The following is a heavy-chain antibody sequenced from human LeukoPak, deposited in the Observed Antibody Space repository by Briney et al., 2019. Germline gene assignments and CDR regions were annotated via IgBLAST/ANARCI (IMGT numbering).Heavy chain of an antibody. CDR3: SNGIYDRSY. J-gene: IGHJ4*02. CDR1: GFTFTTYW. CDR2: IKQDGSEA. D-gene: IGHD2-8*01. Sequence: GGSLRLSCAASGFTFTTYWMAWVRQAPGKGLEWVANIKQDGSEAVYADSVRGRFTISRDNAKNSLYPQMNSLRVEDTAVYYCSNGIYDRSYWGQGTLVTVSS. V-gene: IGHV3-7*01.